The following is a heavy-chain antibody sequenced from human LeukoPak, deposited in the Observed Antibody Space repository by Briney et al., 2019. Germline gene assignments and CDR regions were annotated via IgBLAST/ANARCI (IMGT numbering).Heavy chain of an antibody. CDR2: IYYTGRT. D-gene: IGHD3/OR15-3a*01. CDR1: GGPISVDY. J-gene: IGHJ4*02. CDR3: ARQTGSGLFILP. V-gene: IGHV4-59*08. Sequence: SETLSLTCIVSGGPISVDYWNWIRQAPGKGLGWIGYIYYTGRTKYNPPLASRLTISIDTSKSQFSLRLTSVTAADTAVYYCARQTGSGLFILPGGQGTLVTASS.